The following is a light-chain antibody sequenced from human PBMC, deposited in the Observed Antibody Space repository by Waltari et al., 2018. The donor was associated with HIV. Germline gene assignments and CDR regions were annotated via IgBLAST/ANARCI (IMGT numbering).Light chain of an antibody. V-gene: IGLV2-14*01. J-gene: IGLJ2*01. CDR1: SSDVGGYNY. Sequence: QSALTQPASVSGSPGQSITLSCTGTSSDVGGYNYVSWYQQHPGKAPKLIISEVNNRASGVSDRFSCSRSGYTASLTISGLQAEDEAIYHCSSYRTTTEPMVFGGGTKLTVL. CDR2: EVN. CDR3: SSYRTTTEPMV.